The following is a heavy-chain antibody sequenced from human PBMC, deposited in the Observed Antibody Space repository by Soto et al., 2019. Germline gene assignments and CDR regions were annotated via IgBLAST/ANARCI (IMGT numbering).Heavy chain of an antibody. CDR3: AATYSSSWYWFDP. D-gene: IGHD6-13*01. CDR2: IFSNDEK. Sequence: QVTVKESGPVLVKPTETLTLTCTVSGFSLSNAGLGVSWIRPPPGKALEWLAHIFSNDEKSYSTSLKSRPTISKDTSRSQVVLTMTIMDPVDTATYYCAATYSSSWYWFDPWGQGTLVTVSS. CDR1: GFSLSNAGLG. V-gene: IGHV2-26*01. J-gene: IGHJ5*02.